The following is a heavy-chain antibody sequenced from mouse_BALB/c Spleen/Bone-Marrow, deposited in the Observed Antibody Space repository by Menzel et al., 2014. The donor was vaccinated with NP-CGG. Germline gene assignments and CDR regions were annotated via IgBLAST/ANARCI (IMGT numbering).Heavy chain of an antibody. J-gene: IGHJ4*01. CDR3: ARAGTRYAMDY. Sequence: VQLQQSGPGLVAPSQSLSITCTVSGFSLTNYGLHWVRQPPGKGLEWLVVIWSDGSTTYNSALECRLSINKDNSKSQVFVKMDSRQTDGTAIYYCARAGTRYAMDYWGQGTSGTVSS. V-gene: IGHV2-6*02. CDR1: GFSLTNYG. CDR2: IWSDGST. D-gene: IGHD4-1*01.